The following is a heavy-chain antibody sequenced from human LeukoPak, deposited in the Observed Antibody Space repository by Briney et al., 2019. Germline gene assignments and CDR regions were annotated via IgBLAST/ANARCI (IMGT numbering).Heavy chain of an antibody. D-gene: IGHD4-17*01. CDR2: INSKSCGT. Sequence: ASVKVSCKASGYTFTGYYMHWVRQAPGQGLEWMGWINSKSCGTNYAQTFPGTVTMTRDTSISTPYIELNSLISDDTAVYYCARDQRTVTPGAPQSPFFAASGMDVWGQGTTLILSS. CDR3: ARDQRTVTPGAPQSPFFAASGMDV. J-gene: IGHJ6*02. V-gene: IGHV1-2*02. CDR1: GYTFTGYY.